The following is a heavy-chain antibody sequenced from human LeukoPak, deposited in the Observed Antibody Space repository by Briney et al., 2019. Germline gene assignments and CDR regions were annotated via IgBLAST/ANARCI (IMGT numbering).Heavy chain of an antibody. CDR1: GGSISSYY. D-gene: IGHD3-22*01. CDR3: ARAATYYYDSSGYSHAFDI. CDR2: IYTSGST. J-gene: IGHJ3*02. Sequence: SETLSLTCTVSGGSISSYYWSWIRQPAGKGLEWIGRIYTSGSTNYNPSLKSRITISVDTSKNQFSLKLSSVTAADTAVYYCARAATYYYDSSGYSHAFDIWGQGTMVTVSS. V-gene: IGHV4-4*07.